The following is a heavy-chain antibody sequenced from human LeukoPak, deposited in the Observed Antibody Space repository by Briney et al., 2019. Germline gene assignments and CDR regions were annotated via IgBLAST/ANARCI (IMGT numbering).Heavy chain of an antibody. D-gene: IGHD6-13*01. CDR2: IYHSGST. Sequence: KTSETLSLACTVSGVSISSSNSYWGWIRQPPGKGLEWIGSIYHSGSTYYNPSLKSRVTISVDTSKNQFSLKLSSVTAADTAVYYCARMLDSSSWYGVYYYYYYMDVWGKGTTVTVSS. CDR1: GVSISSSNSY. J-gene: IGHJ6*03. V-gene: IGHV4-39*07. CDR3: ARMLDSSSWYGVYYYYYYMDV.